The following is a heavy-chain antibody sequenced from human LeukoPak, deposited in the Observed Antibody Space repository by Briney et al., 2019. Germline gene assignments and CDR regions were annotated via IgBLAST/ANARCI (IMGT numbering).Heavy chain of an antibody. CDR3: ARDYGGSSPFDY. V-gene: IGHV3-21*01. J-gene: IGHJ4*02. CDR2: ISSSGTYI. D-gene: IGHD4-23*01. Sequence: GGSLRLSCEVSGFTFSDYSMSWVRQAPGKGLEWVSSISSSGTYIYYADSLRGRFTISRDNAKNSLYLQMNSLRAEDTAVYYCARDYGGSSPFDYWGQGTLVTVSS. CDR1: GFTFSDYS.